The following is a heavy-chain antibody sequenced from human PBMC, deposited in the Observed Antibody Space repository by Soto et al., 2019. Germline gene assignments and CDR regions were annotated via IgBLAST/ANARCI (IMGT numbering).Heavy chain of an antibody. Sequence: QVQLVESGGGVVQPGRSLRLSCAASGFTFSSYAMHWVRQAPGKGLEWVAVISYDGSNKYYADSVKGRFTISRDNSKNTLYLQMTSLRAEDTAVYYCARGVSSWYMYDFDYWGQGTLVTVSS. D-gene: IGHD6-13*01. CDR2: ISYDGSNK. CDR1: GFTFSSYA. J-gene: IGHJ4*02. CDR3: ARGVSSWYMYDFDY. V-gene: IGHV3-30-3*01.